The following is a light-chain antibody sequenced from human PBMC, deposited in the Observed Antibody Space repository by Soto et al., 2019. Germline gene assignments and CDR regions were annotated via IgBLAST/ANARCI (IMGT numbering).Light chain of an antibody. J-gene: IGKJ4*01. V-gene: IGKV3-11*01. CDR1: QSVSSF. CDR3: QQRSNCPLT. Sequence: EIVLTQSPATLSLSPGERATLSCRASQSVSSFLAWYQQKPGQAPRLLIYDVSSRATGSPTRFSGSGSGTDFTLTISSLEPEDFAVYYCQQRSNCPLTFGGGTKVEIK. CDR2: DVS.